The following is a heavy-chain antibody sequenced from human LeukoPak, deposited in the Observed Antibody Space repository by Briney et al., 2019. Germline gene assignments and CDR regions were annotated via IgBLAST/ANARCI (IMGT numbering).Heavy chain of an antibody. CDR3: TRGGYYGDY. J-gene: IGHJ4*02. V-gene: IGHV3-21*01. CDR1: GFTFSSYR. CDR2: ISGSSSDI. D-gene: IGHD3-10*01. Sequence: GGALRLSCAASGFTFSSYRMNWVRQAPGRGLEWVSSISGSSSDIYYRGSVKGRFTISRDNAKSSLYLEMNSLRAEDTAVYYCTRGGYYGDYWGQGTLVTVSS.